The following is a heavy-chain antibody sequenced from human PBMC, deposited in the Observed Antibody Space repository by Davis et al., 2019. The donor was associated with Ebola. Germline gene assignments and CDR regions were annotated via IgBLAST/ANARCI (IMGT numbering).Heavy chain of an antibody. Sequence: PGGSLRLSCAASGFTFSSYSMNWVRQAPGKGLEWVSSISSSSSYIYYADSVKGRFTISRDNAKNSLYLQMNSLRAEDTAVYYCARGDGITIFGVVIPSEEFDPWGQGTLVTVSS. CDR2: ISSSSSYI. CDR1: GFTFSSYS. J-gene: IGHJ5*02. V-gene: IGHV3-21*01. D-gene: IGHD3-3*01. CDR3: ARGDGITIFGVVIPSEEFDP.